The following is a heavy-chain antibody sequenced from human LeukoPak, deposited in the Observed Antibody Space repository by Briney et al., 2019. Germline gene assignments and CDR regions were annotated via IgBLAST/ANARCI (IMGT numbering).Heavy chain of an antibody. CDR3: ARDHVFPIVVVPAASYYFDY. CDR1: GYTFTSYG. CDR2: ISAYNGNT. J-gene: IGHJ4*02. Sequence: ASVKVSCKASGYTFTSYGISWVRQAPGQGLEWMGWISAYNGNTNYAQKLQGRVTMTTDTSTSTAYMELRSLRSDDTAAYYCARDHVFPIVVVPAASYYFDYWGQGTLVTVSS. D-gene: IGHD2-2*01. V-gene: IGHV1-18*01.